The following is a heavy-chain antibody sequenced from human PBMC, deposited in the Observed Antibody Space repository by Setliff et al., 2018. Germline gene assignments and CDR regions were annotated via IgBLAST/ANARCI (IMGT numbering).Heavy chain of an antibody. J-gene: IGHJ3*01. CDR3: ALSSLSLCSGGDCPNALDV. CDR1: GYTFTDFG. Sequence: ASVKVSCKASGYTFTDFGVSWVRQAPGQGLEWVGWISPHNGNTYYAPKFQGTVLMTADTSTTTAYLELRSLRSDDTAVYYCALSSLSLCSGGDCPNALDVWGQGTLVTVSS. D-gene: IGHD2-21*02. V-gene: IGHV1-18*01. CDR2: ISPHNGNT.